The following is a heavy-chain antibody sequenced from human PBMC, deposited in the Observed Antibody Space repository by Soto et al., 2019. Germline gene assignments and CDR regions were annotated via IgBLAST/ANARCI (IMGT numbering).Heavy chain of an antibody. D-gene: IGHD3-3*02. V-gene: IGHV1-3*01. Sequence: ASVKVSCKASGYTFTSYAMHWVRQAPGQRLEWMGWINAGNGNTKYSQKFQGRVTITADESTSTAYMELSGLRSDDTAIYYCARDKARAQLGGNYYYILDVWGQGTTVTVSS. CDR3: ARDKARAQLGGNYYYILDV. CDR2: INAGNGNT. CDR1: GYTFTSYA. J-gene: IGHJ6*02.